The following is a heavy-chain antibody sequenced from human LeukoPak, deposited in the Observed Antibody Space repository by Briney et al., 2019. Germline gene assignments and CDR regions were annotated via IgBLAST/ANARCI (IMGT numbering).Heavy chain of an antibody. D-gene: IGHD6-6*01. J-gene: IGHJ3*01. CDR3: ARSSYSSSSIV. CDR2: INSDGSEG. CDR1: GFTFSGFW. Sequence: QSGGSLRLSCAVSGFTFSGFWMSWSRQAPGKGLEWVASINSDGSEGYYADVVKGRFTISRDNAKNSLYLQINSLRAEDTAVYYCARSSYSSSSIVWGQGTMVTVSS. V-gene: IGHV3-7*03.